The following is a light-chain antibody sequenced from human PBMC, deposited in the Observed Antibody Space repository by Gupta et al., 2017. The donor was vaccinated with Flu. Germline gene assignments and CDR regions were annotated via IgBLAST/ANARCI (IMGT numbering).Light chain of an antibody. V-gene: IGLV1-36*01. J-gene: IGLJ3*02. Sequence: SVLTQPPSVSDAPGHRVTISCSGTSPNIGNNAVNWYQQVPGKDPKLLIYHNDLVRSGVSDRFSGSKSGASASLISNGVQSEDEGDYYCETWNDNRDGQVFGGGTKLTVL. CDR1: SPNIGNNA. CDR2: HND. CDR3: ETWNDNRDGQV.